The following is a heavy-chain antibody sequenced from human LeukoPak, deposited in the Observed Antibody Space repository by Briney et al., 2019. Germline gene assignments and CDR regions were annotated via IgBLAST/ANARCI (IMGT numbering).Heavy chain of an antibody. CDR2: IGPGGDI. D-gene: IGHD3-10*01. J-gene: IGHJ4*02. V-gene: IGHV3-48*01. Sequence: PGGSLRLSCAASGFSFTAYSTNWVRQAPGRGLEWLSYIGPGGDIYYADSVTGRFTVSRDTFKNFLYLQMNGLRAEDTAVYYCARTSGDYWGQGTLVTVSS. CDR3: ARTSGDY. CDR1: GFSFTAYS.